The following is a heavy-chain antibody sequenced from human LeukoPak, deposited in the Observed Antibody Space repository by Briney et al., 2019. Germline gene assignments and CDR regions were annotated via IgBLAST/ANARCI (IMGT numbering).Heavy chain of an antibody. CDR1: GFTVSSNY. Sequence: GGSLRLSCAASGFTVSSNYMSWVRQAPGRGLEWVSVISGGGTATYYADSVKGRLTISRDNSKNTLYLQMNSLRADDTAIYYCVKGGRTNSPLDYWGQGTLVTVSS. J-gene: IGHJ4*02. CDR2: ISGGGTAT. V-gene: IGHV3-23*01. CDR3: VKGGRTNSPLDY. D-gene: IGHD1-14*01.